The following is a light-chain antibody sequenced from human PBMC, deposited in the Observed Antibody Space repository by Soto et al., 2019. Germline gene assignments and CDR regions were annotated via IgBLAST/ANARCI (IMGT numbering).Light chain of an antibody. CDR2: GVN. Sequence: QSALTQPASVSGSPGQSITISCTGTVSDVGGYYSVSWYQQHPGRAPKLIIYGVNNRPSGVSNRFSASKSADTASLTISGLQAEDEANYYCCSYTTSTTYVFGTGTKVTV. CDR1: VSDVGGYYS. V-gene: IGLV2-14*03. J-gene: IGLJ1*01. CDR3: CSYTTSTTYV.